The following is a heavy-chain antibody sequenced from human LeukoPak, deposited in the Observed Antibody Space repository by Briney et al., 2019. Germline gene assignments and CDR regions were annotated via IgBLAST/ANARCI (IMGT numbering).Heavy chain of an antibody. V-gene: IGHV1-46*01. Sequence: ASVKVSCKASGYTFTSYYMHWVRQAPGQGLEWMGIINPSGGSTSYAQKFQGRVTMTRDMSTSTVYMELSSLRSEDTAVYYCARQNYGSGSFLDAFDIWGQGTMVTVSS. CDR1: GYTFTSYY. CDR2: INPSGGST. D-gene: IGHD3-10*01. CDR3: ARQNYGSGSFLDAFDI. J-gene: IGHJ3*02.